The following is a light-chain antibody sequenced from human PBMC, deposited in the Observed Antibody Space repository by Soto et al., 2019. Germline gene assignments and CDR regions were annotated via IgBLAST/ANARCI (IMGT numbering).Light chain of an antibody. CDR3: QQRGDFYT. Sequence: EIVLTQSPGTLSLSPGERATLSCRASQSVSSSYLAWYQQKPGQAPRLLIYGASSRATGIPDRFSGSGSGTDFTLTISRLEPEDFAVYYCQQRGDFYTFGQGTRLEIK. J-gene: IGKJ5*01. V-gene: IGKV3-20*01. CDR2: GAS. CDR1: QSVSSSY.